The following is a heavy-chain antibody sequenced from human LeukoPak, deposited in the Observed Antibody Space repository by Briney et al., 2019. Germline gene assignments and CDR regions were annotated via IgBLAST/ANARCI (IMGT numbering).Heavy chain of an antibody. Sequence: ASVKVSCKASGYTFTSYYMHWVRQAPGQGLEWMGIINPSGGSTSYAQKFQGRVTMTRDTSTSTVYMELSSLRSEDTAVYYCARGCRMGGYDYYFDYWGQGTLVTVSS. D-gene: IGHD5-12*01. J-gene: IGHJ4*02. CDR2: INPSGGST. V-gene: IGHV1-46*01. CDR3: ARGCRMGGYDYYFDY. CDR1: GYTFTSYY.